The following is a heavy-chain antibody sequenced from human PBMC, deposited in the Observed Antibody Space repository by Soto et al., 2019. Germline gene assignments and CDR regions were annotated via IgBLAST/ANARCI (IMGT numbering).Heavy chain of an antibody. J-gene: IGHJ6*03. CDR3: ARVRRGEDSSSWSDYYYYYMDV. CDR2: ISSNGGST. V-gene: IGHV3-64*01. Sequence: GGSLRLSCAASGFTFSSYAMHWVRQAPGKGLEYVSAISSNGGSTYYANSVKGRFTISRDNSKNTLYLQMGSLRAEDMAVYYCARVRRGEDSSSWSDYYYYYMDVWGKGTTVTVSS. CDR1: GFTFSSYA. D-gene: IGHD6-13*01.